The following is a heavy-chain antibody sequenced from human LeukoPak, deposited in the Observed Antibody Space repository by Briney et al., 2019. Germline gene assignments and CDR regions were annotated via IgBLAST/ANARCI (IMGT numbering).Heavy chain of an antibody. CDR2: IHYSGST. Sequence: KTSQTLSLTCTVSGGSITGDNYYWTWIRQHPGKGLEWIGYIHYSGSTYYNPSLKSRVSISLDTSQNQFSLRLNSVTAADTAVYYCAGERRSIVVAGFDYWGQGTLVTVSS. V-gene: IGHV4-31*03. CDR1: GGSITGDNYY. D-gene: IGHD2-15*01. CDR3: AGERRSIVVAGFDY. J-gene: IGHJ4*02.